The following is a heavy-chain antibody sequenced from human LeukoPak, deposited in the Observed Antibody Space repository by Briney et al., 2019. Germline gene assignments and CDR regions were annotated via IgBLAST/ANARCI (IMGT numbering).Heavy chain of an antibody. V-gene: IGHV4-59*01. J-gene: IGHJ4*02. CDR2: IYYSGST. CDR1: GGSISSYY. D-gene: IGHD5-12*01. CDR3: ARDLGRGHSGEFDY. Sequence: SETLSLTCTVSGGSISSYYWSWIRQPPGKGLEWIGYIYYSGSTNYNPSLESRVTISVDTSKNQFSLKLSSVTAADTAVYYCARDLGRGHSGEFDYWGQGTLVTVSS.